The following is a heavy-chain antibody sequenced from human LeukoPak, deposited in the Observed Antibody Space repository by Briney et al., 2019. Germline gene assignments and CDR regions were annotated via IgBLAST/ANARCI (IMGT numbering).Heavy chain of an antibody. CDR1: GGSVGSTTYY. CDR2: IRYGTNG. D-gene: IGHD2-15*01. J-gene: IGHJ4*02. Sequence: SETPSLTCTVSGGSVGSTTYYWGWIRQSPGAGPEWIANIRYGTNGDYNPSLKSRVTISADTSENQFSLRLSSVTAADTAVYYCARGRVIVVVVAVLAAYFDYWGQGTLVTISS. V-gene: IGHV4-39*01. CDR3: ARGRVIVVVVAVLAAYFDY.